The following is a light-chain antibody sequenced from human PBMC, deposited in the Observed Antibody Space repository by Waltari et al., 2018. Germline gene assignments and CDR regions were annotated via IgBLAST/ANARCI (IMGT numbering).Light chain of an antibody. V-gene: IGKV1-39*01. J-gene: IGKJ1*01. CDR3: QQSYSSPQT. CDR2: SAS. CDR1: QSISTY. Sequence: DIQMTQSPSSLSGSVGDRVTITCRASQSISTYLNWYQQKPGKAPKLLISSASSLQSGVPSRFSGSGSGTDFTLTISSLQPEDFATYYCQQSYSSPQTFGQGSKVKIK.